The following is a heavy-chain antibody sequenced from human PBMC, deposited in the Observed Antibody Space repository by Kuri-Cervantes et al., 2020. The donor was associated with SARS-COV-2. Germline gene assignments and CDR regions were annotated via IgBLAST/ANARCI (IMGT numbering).Heavy chain of an antibody. D-gene: IGHD3-3*01. CDR2: ISAYNGNT. Sequence: ASVKVSCKASGYTFTSYGISWVRQAPGQGLEWMGWISAYNGNTNYAQKFQGRVTMTRDTSTSTVYMELSSLRSEDTAVYYCARDAGGPTTIFGVATTLDAFDIWGQGTMVTVSS. CDR3: ARDAGGPTTIFGVATTLDAFDI. V-gene: IGHV1-18*01. J-gene: IGHJ3*02. CDR1: GYTFTSYG.